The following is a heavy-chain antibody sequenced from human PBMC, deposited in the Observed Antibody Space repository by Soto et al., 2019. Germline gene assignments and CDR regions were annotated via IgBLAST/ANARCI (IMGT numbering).Heavy chain of an antibody. D-gene: IGHD3-9*01. CDR2: VYYRGNA. Sequence: QLQLQESGPGLVKPSETLSLTCSVSDDSINSDKYYWGWIRQPPGKGLEWIGSVYYRGNAYYNPSLQTRFTISLDKSKSQLSLKLNSVTAADSAVYFCARLEGLATISYYFDFWGPGALVTVSS. J-gene: IGHJ4*02. CDR1: DDSINSDKYY. CDR3: ARLEGLATISYYFDF. V-gene: IGHV4-39*01.